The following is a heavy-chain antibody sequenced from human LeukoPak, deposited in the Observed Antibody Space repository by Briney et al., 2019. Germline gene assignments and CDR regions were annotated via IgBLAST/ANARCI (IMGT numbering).Heavy chain of an antibody. D-gene: IGHD5-18*01. CDR2: IYHSGST. V-gene: IGHV4-30-2*01. Sequence: PSETLSLTCAVTGGSISSGGYSWSWIRQPPGKGLEWIGYIYHSGSTYYNPSLKSRVTISVDRSKNQFSLKLSSVTAADTAVYYCARDRKNSYGSYYGMDVWGQGTTVTVSS. J-gene: IGHJ6*02. CDR3: ARDRKNSYGSYYGMDV. CDR1: GGSISSGGYS.